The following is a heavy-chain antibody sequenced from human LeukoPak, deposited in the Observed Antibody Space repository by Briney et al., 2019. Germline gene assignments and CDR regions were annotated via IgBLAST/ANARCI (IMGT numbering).Heavy chain of an antibody. V-gene: IGHV3-66*02. CDR3: TKRSRGYYDY. Sequence: PGGSLRLSCAASGFTVSTDNMSWVRQVPGKGLEWVSVVYSGNDGTNYADSVRGRFTISRDDSKNMVYLQMNNLRLEDAAVYYCTKRSRGYYDYWGQETLVTVSS. J-gene: IGHJ4*02. CDR1: GFTVSTDN. D-gene: IGHD3-10*01. CDR2: VYSGNDGT.